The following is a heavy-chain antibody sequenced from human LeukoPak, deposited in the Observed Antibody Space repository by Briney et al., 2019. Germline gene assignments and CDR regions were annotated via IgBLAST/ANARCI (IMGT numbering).Heavy chain of an antibody. V-gene: IGHV1-18*04. D-gene: IGHD2-2*01. CDR2: ISANNGET. Sequence: ASVMVSCKASGYTFTNYGISWVRQAPGQGLEWMAWISANNGETRYAQNLQGRLTMTTDTSTSTAYMKLRSLGPDDTAVYYCARVPPSAHQLLSSDYWGQGTQVTVSS. J-gene: IGHJ4*02. CDR1: GYTFTNYG. CDR3: ARVPPSAHQLLSSDY.